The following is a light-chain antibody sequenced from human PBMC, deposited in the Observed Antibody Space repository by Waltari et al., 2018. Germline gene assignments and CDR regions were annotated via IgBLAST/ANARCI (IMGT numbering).Light chain of an antibody. V-gene: IGKV3-20*01. CDR3: QYADTSLIT. CDR2: GAS. Sequence: EIALTQSPGTLSLSPGERATLSCRASQSVSSSYLAWYHHKPGQAPRLRIYGASNRATGIPDRFSGSGSGTDFTLTINRLEPEDFAVYYCQYADTSLITFGQGTRLEIK. J-gene: IGKJ5*01. CDR1: QSVSSSY.